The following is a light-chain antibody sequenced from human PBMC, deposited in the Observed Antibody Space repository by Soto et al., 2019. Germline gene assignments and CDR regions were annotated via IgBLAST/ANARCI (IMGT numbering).Light chain of an antibody. CDR2: NTD. Sequence: QSVLTQPSSASGTPGQRVTISCSGSSSNIGSNSVSWFQQLPGTAPKLLISNTDQRPSGVPDRFSGSKSVTSASLAISGLQSEDEADYYCAVWDDSLDGRLFGGGTKLTVL. CDR1: SSNIGSNS. CDR3: AVWDDSLDGRL. V-gene: IGLV1-44*01. J-gene: IGLJ3*02.